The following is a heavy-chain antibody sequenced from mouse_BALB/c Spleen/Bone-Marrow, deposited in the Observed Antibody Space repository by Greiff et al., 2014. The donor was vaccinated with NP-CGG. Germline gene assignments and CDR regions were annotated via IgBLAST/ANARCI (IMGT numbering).Heavy chain of an antibody. CDR1: GDSITSGY. CDR2: ISYSGST. Sequence: VQLKQSGPSLVKPSQTLSLTCSVTGDSITSGYWNWIRKFPGNKLEYMGYISYSGSTYYNPSLKSRISITRDASKNQYYLQLNSVTTEDTATYYCARSRDYYGNSLDYWGQGTTLTVSS. V-gene: IGHV3-8*02. D-gene: IGHD2-1*01. CDR3: ARSRDYYGNSLDY. J-gene: IGHJ2*01.